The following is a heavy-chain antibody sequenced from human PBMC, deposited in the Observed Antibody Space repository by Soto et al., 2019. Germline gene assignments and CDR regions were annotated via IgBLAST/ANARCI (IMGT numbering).Heavy chain of an antibody. Sequence: ASVKVSCKASGYTFTSYAMHWVRQAPGQRLEWMGWINAGNGNTKYSQKFQGRVTMTEDTSTDTAYMELSSLRSEDTAVYYCATGFSPDVWGQGPLVTVSS. CDR2: INAGNGNT. D-gene: IGHD3-10*02. J-gene: IGHJ4*02. CDR3: ATGFSPDV. V-gene: IGHV1-3*01. CDR1: GYTFTSYA.